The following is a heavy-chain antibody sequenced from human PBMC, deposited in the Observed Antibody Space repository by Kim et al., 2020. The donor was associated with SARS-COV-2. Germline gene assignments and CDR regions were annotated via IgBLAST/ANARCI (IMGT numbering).Heavy chain of an antibody. V-gene: IGHV5-10-1*01. CDR2: IDPSDSYT. CDR3: ARNYYDSSGYYYVEDGGHYYFDY. Sequence: GESLKISCKGSGYSFTSYWISWVRQMPGKGLEWMGRIDPSDSYTNYSPSFQGHVTISADKSISTAYLQWSSLKASDTAMYYCARNYYDSSGYYYVEDGGHYYFDYWGQGTLVTVSS. J-gene: IGHJ4*02. CDR1: GYSFTSYW. D-gene: IGHD3-22*01.